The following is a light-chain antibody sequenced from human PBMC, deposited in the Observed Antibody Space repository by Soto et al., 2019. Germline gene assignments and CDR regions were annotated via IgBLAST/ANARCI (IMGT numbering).Light chain of an antibody. Sequence: QSALTQPRSVSGSPGQSVTISCTGTSSDVGAYNYVSWYQQQPGKAPQVVIYDVTKRPSGVPDRFSGSKSDNTASLTISGLQAEDEDDYYCCSYAGSDTLLFGGGTQLTVL. CDR1: SSDVGAYNY. CDR2: DVT. CDR3: CSYAGSDTLL. V-gene: IGLV2-11*01. J-gene: IGLJ2*01.